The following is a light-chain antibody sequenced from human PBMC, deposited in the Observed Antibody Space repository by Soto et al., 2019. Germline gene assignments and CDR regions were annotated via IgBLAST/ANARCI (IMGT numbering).Light chain of an antibody. CDR1: QNIYNY. V-gene: IGKV1-5*03. J-gene: IGKJ3*01. CDR2: KAS. CDR3: HQYSDTSS. Sequence: DIQMTQSPSTLSASVGDRVTITCRASQNIYNYLAWYQQKPGKAPKPLIYKASTLESGVPSRFSGSGSGKEFTLTISSLQPDDFATYYCHQYSDTSSFGPGTKVDVK.